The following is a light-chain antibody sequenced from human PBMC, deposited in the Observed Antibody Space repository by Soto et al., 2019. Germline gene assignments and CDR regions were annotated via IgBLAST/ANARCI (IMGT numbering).Light chain of an antibody. CDR3: QNYNSAPQLT. CDR2: TAS. CDR1: QGISNY. Sequence: DIQMTQSPSSLSASVGDRVTITCRASQGISNYLAWYQQKPGKVPKLLIYTASTLQSGVPSRFSGSGSGTDFTLTISSLQAEDVATYYCQNYNSAPQLTFGGGTKVEIK. J-gene: IGKJ4*01. V-gene: IGKV1-27*01.